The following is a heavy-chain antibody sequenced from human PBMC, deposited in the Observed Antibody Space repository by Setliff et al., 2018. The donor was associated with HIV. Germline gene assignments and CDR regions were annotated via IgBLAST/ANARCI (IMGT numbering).Heavy chain of an antibody. CDR2: IYHSGTT. CDR1: GASISSGGYF. D-gene: IGHD4-17*01. J-gene: IGHJ4*02. V-gene: IGHV4-30-4*08. CDR3: VRDDYGYNGKGFDY. Sequence: SETLSLTCSVSGASISSGGYFWTWIRQPPGKGLEWVGFIYHSGTTYYNPSLKDRVTMSVDTFANQFSLKLTSVTAADTAVYYCVRDDYGYNGKGFDYWGPGTLVTVSS.